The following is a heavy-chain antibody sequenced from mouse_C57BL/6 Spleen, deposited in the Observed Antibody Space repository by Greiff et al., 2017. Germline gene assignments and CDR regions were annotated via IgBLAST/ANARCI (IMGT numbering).Heavy chain of an antibody. J-gene: IGHJ4*01. D-gene: IGHD2-3*01. CDR2: IDPETGGT. CDR3: TRDGYYEGAMDD. V-gene: IGHV1-15*01. CDR1: GYTFTDYE. Sequence: VKLVESGAELVRPGASVTLSCKASGYTFTDYEMHWVKQTPVHGLEWIGAIDPETGGTAYNQKFKGKAILTADKSSSTAYMELRSLTSEDSAVYYCTRDGYYEGAMDDWGQGTSVTVSS.